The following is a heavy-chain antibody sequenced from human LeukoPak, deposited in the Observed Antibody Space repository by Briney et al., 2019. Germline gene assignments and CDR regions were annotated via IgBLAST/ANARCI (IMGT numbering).Heavy chain of an antibody. CDR3: ASGPIAVAGRKPYSSSFDY. CDR2: IIPIFGTA. CDR1: GGTFSSYA. J-gene: IGHJ4*02. D-gene: IGHD6-19*01. V-gene: IGHV1-69*13. Sequence: GASVKVSCKASGGTFSSYAISWVRQAPGQGLEWMGGIIPIFGTANYAQKFQGRVTITADESTSTAYMELSSLRSEDTAVYYCASGPIAVAGRKPYSSSFDYWGQGTLVTVSS.